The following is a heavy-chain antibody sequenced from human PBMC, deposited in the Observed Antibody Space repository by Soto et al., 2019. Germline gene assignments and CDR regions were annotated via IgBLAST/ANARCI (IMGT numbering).Heavy chain of an antibody. Sequence: PGGSLRLSCAASGFTFSGSAMHWVRQASGKGLEWVGRIRSKANSYATAYAASVKGRFTISRDDSKNTAYLQMNSLKTEDTAVYYCTRLRSHYCYGMDVWGRGTTVTVSS. CDR3: TRLRSHYCYGMDV. CDR2: IRSKANSYAT. CDR1: GFTFSGSA. V-gene: IGHV3-73*01. J-gene: IGHJ6*02. D-gene: IGHD3-3*01.